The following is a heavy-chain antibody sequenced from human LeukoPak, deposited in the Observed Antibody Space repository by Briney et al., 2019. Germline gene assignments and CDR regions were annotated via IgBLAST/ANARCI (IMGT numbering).Heavy chain of an antibody. CDR3: ARARFGESVRPFDY. CDR1: GFTFTSYG. CDR2: IWYDGSNK. J-gene: IGHJ4*02. D-gene: IGHD3-10*01. Sequence: GGSLRLSCAASGFTFTSYGMHWVRQAPGKGLDWVAVIWYDGSNKYCADSVRGRFTISRDNAKNTLYLQMNSLRVEDTAVYYCARARFGESVRPFDYWGQGTLVTVSS. V-gene: IGHV3-33*01.